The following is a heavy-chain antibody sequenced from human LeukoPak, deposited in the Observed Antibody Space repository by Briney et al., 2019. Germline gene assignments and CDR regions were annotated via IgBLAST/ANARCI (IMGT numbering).Heavy chain of an antibody. D-gene: IGHD5-18*01. CDR3: ARNGYSYGTSFDY. J-gene: IGHJ4*02. CDR2: ISSSSSYI. CDR1: GFTFSSYS. Sequence: PGGSLRLSCAASGFTFSSYSMNWVRQAPGKGLEWVSSISSSSSYIYYADSVKGRFTISRDNAKNSLYLQMNSLRAEDTAVYYCARNGYSYGTSFDYWGQGTLVTVSS. V-gene: IGHV3-21*01.